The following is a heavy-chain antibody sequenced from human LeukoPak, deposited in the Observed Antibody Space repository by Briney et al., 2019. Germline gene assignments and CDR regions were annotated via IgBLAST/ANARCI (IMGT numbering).Heavy chain of an antibody. CDR3: ARGAFDP. J-gene: IGHJ5*02. V-gene: IGHV3-7*01. CDR1: GFTFTSHW. CDR2: IKQDGSEK. Sequence: PGGSLRLSCVASGFTFTSHWMSWVRQAPGKGLEWVANIKQDGSEKYYVDSVKGRFTISRDNAKNSVYLQMNSLRAEDTAVYYCARGAFDPWGQGTPVSVSS.